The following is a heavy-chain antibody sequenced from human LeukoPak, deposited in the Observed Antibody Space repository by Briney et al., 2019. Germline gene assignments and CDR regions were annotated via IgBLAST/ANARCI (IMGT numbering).Heavy chain of an antibody. CDR3: AKDNWFLYYFDY. J-gene: IGHJ4*02. CDR1: GFTFSSYA. D-gene: IGHD1-20*01. CDR2: ISGSGGST. Sequence: GGSLRLSCAASGFTFSSYAMSWVRQAPGKGLEWGSAISGSGGSTYYADSVKGRFTISRDNSKNTLYLQMNSLRAEDTAVYYCAKDNWFLYYFDYWGQGTLVTVSS. V-gene: IGHV3-23*01.